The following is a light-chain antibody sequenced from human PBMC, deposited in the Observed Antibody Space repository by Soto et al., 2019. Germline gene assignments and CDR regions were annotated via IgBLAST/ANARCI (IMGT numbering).Light chain of an antibody. CDR2: GAS. Sequence: DIVLQQSPGTLSLSPGESATLSCRASQSVRSGYLAWYQQKPGQAPRLLIYGASSRASGIRDSFSGSGSVTDFNLNISRLEPEDFAVYYCQQYATSPSPFGQRTKLEIK. J-gene: IGKJ2*01. CDR3: QQYATSPSP. V-gene: IGKV3-20*01. CDR1: QSVRSGY.